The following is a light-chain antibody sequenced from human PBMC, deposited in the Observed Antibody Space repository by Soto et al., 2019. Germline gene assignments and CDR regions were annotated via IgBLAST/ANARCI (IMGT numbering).Light chain of an antibody. CDR3: QSYDSSLSASVV. V-gene: IGLV1-40*01. J-gene: IGLJ2*01. Sequence: QSVLTQPPSVSGAPGQRVTISCTGSSSNIGAGYDVYWYQQLPGTAPKLLIYGNSNRPSGVPDRFSGSKSGTSASLAITGLQAEDEAEYYCQSYDSSLSASVVFGGGTQLTVL. CDR2: GNS. CDR1: SSNIGAGYD.